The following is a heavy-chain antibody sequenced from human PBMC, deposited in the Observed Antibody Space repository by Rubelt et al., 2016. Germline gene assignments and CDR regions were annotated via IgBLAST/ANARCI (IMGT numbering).Heavy chain of an antibody. CDR1: GDSITSRNW. J-gene: IGHJ4*02. CDR3: ASYYFDSSGYYKFFDH. CDR2: SFHSGST. Sequence: QVQLQESGPGLVKPSGTLSLTCGVSGDSITSRNWWSWVRQSPGKGLEWIGESFHSGSTTYNPSLKSRVTISIAKSKNQFSRKLNSVTAADTAVYYCASYYFDSSGYYKFFDHWGQGTLVTVSS. V-gene: IGHV4-4*02. D-gene: IGHD3-22*01.